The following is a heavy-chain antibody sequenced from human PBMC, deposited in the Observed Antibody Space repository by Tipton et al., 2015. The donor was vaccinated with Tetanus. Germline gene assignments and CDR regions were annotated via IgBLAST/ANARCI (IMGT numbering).Heavy chain of an antibody. CDR1: GFTFSSYG. CDR2: ISYDGSNK. J-gene: IGHJ4*02. CDR3: AKEGDILTGYLFDY. Sequence: QVQLVQSGGGVVQPGRSLRLSCAASGFTFSSYGMHWVRQAPGKGLEWVAVISYDGSNKYYADSVKGRFTISRDNSKNTLYLQMNSLRAEDTAVYYCAKEGDILTGYLFDYWGQATLVTVSS. V-gene: IGHV3-30*18. D-gene: IGHD3-9*01.